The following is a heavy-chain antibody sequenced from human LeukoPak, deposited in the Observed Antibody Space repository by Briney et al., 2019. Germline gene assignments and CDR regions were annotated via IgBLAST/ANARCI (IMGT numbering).Heavy chain of an antibody. Sequence: ASVRVSCKASGYTFTSYDINWVRQATGQGGEWMGWMNPNSGNTGYAQKFQGRVTITRNTSISTAYMELSSLRSEDTAVYYCAIRCSSTSCYPLYYYYYGMDVWGQGTTVTVSS. V-gene: IGHV1-8*01. J-gene: IGHJ6*02. CDR2: MNPNSGNT. CDR1: GYTFTSYD. D-gene: IGHD2-2*01. CDR3: AIRCSSTSCYPLYYYYYGMDV.